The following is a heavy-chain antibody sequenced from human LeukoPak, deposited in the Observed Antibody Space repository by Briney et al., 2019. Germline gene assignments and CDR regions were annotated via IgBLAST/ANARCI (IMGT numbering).Heavy chain of an antibody. Sequence: SETLSLTCTVSGYSISSGYYSGWIRQPPGKGLEGIGSIYHSGSTYYNPSLKSRVTISVDTSKNLFSLKLSSVTAADTAVYYCAREVVTMVRGPIKTWGQGTLVAVSS. CDR1: GYSISSGYY. V-gene: IGHV4-38-2*02. CDR3: AREVVTMVRGPIKT. J-gene: IGHJ5*02. CDR2: IYHSGST. D-gene: IGHD3-10*01.